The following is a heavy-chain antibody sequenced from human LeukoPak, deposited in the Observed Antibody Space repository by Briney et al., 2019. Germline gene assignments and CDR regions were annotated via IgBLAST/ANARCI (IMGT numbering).Heavy chain of an antibody. CDR3: ARNRGIPLIRGLISFCYHAMDV. Sequence: PGGSLRLSCATSGFTFDDYAMSWVRQAPGKGLEWVSGINWNGGSIGYADSVKGRFTISRDNVKNSLLLQMHSLRAEDTALYYCARNRGIPLIRGLISFCYHAMDVWGQGTTVTVSS. CDR1: GFTFDDYA. CDR2: INWNGGSI. D-gene: IGHD3-10*01. V-gene: IGHV3-20*04. J-gene: IGHJ6*02.